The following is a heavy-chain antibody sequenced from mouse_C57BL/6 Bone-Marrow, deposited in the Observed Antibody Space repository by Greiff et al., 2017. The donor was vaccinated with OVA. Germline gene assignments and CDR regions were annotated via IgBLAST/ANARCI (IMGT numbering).Heavy chain of an antibody. CDR2: INPYNGGT. D-gene: IGHD1-1*01. J-gene: IGHJ3*01. Sequence: EVQLQQSGPVLVKPGASVKMSCKASGYTFTDYYMNWVKQSHGKSLEWIGVINPYNGGTSYNQKFKSKATLTVDKSSSTAYMELNSLTSEDSAVYYCARDLLLAWFAYWGQGTLVTVSA. CDR1: GYTFTDYY. V-gene: IGHV1-19*01. CDR3: ARDLLLAWFAY.